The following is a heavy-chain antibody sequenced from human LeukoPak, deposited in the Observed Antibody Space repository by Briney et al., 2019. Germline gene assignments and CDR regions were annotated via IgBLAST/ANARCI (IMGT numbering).Heavy chain of an antibody. Sequence: SETLSLTCTVSGGSISSGDYYWSWIRQPPGKGLEWIGYIYYSGSTYYNPSLKNRVTISVDTSKNQSSLKLSSVTAADTAVYYCATRRYCSSTSCYYWFDPWGQGTLVTVSS. CDR3: ATRRYCSSTSCYYWFDP. V-gene: IGHV4-30-4*08. CDR1: GGSISSGDYY. CDR2: IYYSGST. J-gene: IGHJ5*02. D-gene: IGHD2-2*01.